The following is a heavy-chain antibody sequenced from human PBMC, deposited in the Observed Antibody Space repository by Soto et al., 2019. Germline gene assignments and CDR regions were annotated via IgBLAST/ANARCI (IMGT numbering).Heavy chain of an antibody. CDR3: ARNILGGTTDY. D-gene: IGHD1-7*01. CDR2: INAGKGDT. Sequence: ASVKVSCKASGYTFTDHAIHWVRQAPGQGLEWMGWINAGKGDTKYPQRFQGRVTITRDTSASTAYMELSSLRSEDAAVYYCARNILGGTTDYWGPGTLVTVSS. CDR1: GYTFTDHA. J-gene: IGHJ4*02. V-gene: IGHV1-3*01.